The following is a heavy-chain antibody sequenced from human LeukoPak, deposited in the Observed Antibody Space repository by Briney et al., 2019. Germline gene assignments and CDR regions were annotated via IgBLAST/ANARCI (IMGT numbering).Heavy chain of an antibody. Sequence: PGGSLRLSCAASGFIFSNYAMSWVRQAPGKGLEWVSAIGGRDGGTYYADSVKGRFTVSRDDPKNTLYLQMNTLRAEDTAVYYCAKDLGGYDSSGYYGDYWGQGTLVTVSS. CDR3: AKDLGGYDSSGYYGDY. V-gene: IGHV3-23*01. J-gene: IGHJ4*02. D-gene: IGHD3-22*01. CDR1: GFIFSNYA. CDR2: IGGRDGGT.